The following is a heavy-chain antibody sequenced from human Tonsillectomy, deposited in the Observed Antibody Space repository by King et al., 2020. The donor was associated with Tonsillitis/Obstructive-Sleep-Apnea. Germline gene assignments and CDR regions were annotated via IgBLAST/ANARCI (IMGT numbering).Heavy chain of an antibody. V-gene: IGHV1-2*02. J-gene: IGHJ6*02. D-gene: IGHD3-10*01. CDR3: ARDVDYYASGRYFYGMDV. CDR2: INPYSDDT. Sequence: VQLVESGAEVKKPGASVKVSCKASGYTFTDHYIHWVRQAPGQGLEWMGWINPYSDDTHYAQKFQGRVTMTRNTSIRTVYMELRRLRSDDTAVYYCARDVDYYASGRYFYGMDVWGQGTTVTVSS. CDR1: GYTFTDHY.